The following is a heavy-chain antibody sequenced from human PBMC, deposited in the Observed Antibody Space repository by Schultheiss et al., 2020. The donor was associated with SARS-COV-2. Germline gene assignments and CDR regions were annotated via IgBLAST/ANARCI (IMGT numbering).Heavy chain of an antibody. CDR1: GGSFSGYY. D-gene: IGHD6-13*01. CDR2: IYYSGST. V-gene: IGHV4-34*11. Sequence: SETLSLTCAVYGGSFSGYYWSWIRQPPGKGLEWIGSIYYSGSTNYNPSLKSRVTISVDTSKNQFSLELTSVTAADTAVYYCARDRRAARLNWFDPWGQGTLVTVSS. J-gene: IGHJ5*02. CDR3: ARDRRAARLNWFDP.